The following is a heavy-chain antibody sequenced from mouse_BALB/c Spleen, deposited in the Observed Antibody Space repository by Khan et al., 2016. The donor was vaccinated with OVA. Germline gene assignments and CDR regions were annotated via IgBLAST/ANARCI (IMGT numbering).Heavy chain of an antibody. CDR3: ARDGSRYNSAMYY. D-gene: IGHD2-3*01. CDR1: GYSITSDYA. CDR2: ISYSGSK. J-gene: IGHJ4*01. V-gene: IGHV3-2*02. Sequence: EVQLQESGPGLVKPSQSLSLTCTVTGYSITSDYAWNWIRQFPGNTLEWMGYISYSGSKNNNPSHKSRTSITRDTSKNQFILQLNSVTTEDTATYYCARDGSRYNSAMYYWGQGTSVTVSS.